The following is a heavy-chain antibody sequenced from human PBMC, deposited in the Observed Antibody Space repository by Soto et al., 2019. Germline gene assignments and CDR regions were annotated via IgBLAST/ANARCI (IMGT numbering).Heavy chain of an antibody. CDR3: ARDKYYGSGGNYYGMEV. CDR1: GDSVSSNSAA. J-gene: IGHJ6*02. V-gene: IGHV6-1*01. D-gene: IGHD3-10*01. CDR2: TYYRSKWYN. Sequence: SQTLSLTCAISGDSVSSNSAAWNWIRQSPSKGLEWLGRTYYRSKWYNDYAVSVKSRITINPDTSKNQFSLQLNSVTPEDTAIYYCARDKYYGSGGNYYGMEVWGQGTTVTVSS.